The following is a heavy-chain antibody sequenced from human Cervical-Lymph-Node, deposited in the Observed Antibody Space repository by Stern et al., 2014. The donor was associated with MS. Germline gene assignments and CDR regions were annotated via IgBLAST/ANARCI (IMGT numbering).Heavy chain of an antibody. J-gene: IGHJ4*02. D-gene: IGHD1-7*01. CDR2: IYSTGTT. Sequence: HVQLQESGPGLVKPSQTLSLSCSVSGGSITSGSYYWTWIRQPAGKGPEWIGSIYSTGTTNYNPSLNSRVSMSLDTSENQFSLKVISVTAADTAVYYCARGGEGWNSYYFDYWGQGTLVTVSS. CDR3: ARGGEGWNSYYFDY. V-gene: IGHV4-61*02. CDR1: GGSITSGSYY.